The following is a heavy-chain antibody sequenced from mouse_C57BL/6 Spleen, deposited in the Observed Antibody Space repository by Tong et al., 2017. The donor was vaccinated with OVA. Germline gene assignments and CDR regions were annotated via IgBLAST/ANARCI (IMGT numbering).Heavy chain of an antibody. D-gene: IGHD2-1*01. J-gene: IGHJ3*01. V-gene: IGHV1-7*01. CDR3: ARKGDYGNGIAY. CDR2: INPSSGYT. CDR1: GYTFTSYW. Sequence: VQLQESGAELAKPGASVKLSCKASGYTFTSYWMHWVKQRPGQGLEWIGYINPSSGYTKYNQKFKDKATLTADKSYSTAYMQLSSLTYEDSAVYYCARKGDYGNGIAYWGQGTLVTVSA.